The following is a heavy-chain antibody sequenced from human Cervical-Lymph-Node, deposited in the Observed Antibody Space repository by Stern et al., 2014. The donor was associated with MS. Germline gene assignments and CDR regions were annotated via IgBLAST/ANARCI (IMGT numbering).Heavy chain of an antibody. V-gene: IGHV3-53*01. CDR2: ITTVAST. CDR3: ARDTSSPERSDW. J-gene: IGHJ4*02. D-gene: IGHD1-1*01. Sequence: EVNLVESGGGVIKPGGSLRLSCTDSGVTVSREYMTWVRQAPGKGLEWVSLITTVASTFYTDSVKCRFTISRDDSKNTVYLHMTSLRAEDTAMYYCARDTSSPERSDWWGQGTLVTVSS. CDR1: GVTVSREY.